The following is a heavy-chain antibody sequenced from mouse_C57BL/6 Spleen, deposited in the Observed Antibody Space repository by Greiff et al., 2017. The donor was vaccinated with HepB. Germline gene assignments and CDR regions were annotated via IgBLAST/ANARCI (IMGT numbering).Heavy chain of an antibody. Sequence: VQLVESGAELVRPGASVTLSCKASGYTFTDYEMHWVKQKPVHGLEWIGAIDPETGGTHYNQKFKGKAILTADKSSSTAYMELCGPTSENSAVSYYTRSYCNYFDYWGQGTTLTVSS. CDR2: IDPETGGT. J-gene: IGHJ2*01. D-gene: IGHD6-5*01. CDR3: TRSYCNYFDY. V-gene: IGHV1-15*01. CDR1: GYTFTDYE.